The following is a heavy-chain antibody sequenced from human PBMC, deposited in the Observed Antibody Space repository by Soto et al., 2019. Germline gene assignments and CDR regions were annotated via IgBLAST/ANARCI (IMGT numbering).Heavy chain of an antibody. CDR2: ISGSGGYT. CDR1: GFTFSSYV. Sequence: EVQLLESGGGLVQPGGSLRLSCAASGFTFSSYVMSWVRQAPGKGLEWVSGISGSGGYTYHADSVKGRFTISRDNSKNTVYLQMNSLRAEDTAVYYCASRPMIRYMSMREFDSWGQGTLVTVSS. CDR3: ASRPMIRYMSMREFDS. D-gene: IGHD3-10*01. V-gene: IGHV3-23*01. J-gene: IGHJ4*02.